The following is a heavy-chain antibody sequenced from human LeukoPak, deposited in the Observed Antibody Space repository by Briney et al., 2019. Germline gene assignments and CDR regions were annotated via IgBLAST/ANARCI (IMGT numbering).Heavy chain of an antibody. Sequence: GGSLRFSCAASGFTFSSYGMHWVRQAPGKGLEWVAVISYDGSNKYYADSVKGRFTISRDNSKNTLYLQMNSLRADDTAVYSCARASGPFDYWGQGTLVTVSS. V-gene: IGHV3-30*03. D-gene: IGHD3-10*01. CDR3: ARASGPFDY. CDR1: GFTFSSYG. CDR2: ISYDGSNK. J-gene: IGHJ4*02.